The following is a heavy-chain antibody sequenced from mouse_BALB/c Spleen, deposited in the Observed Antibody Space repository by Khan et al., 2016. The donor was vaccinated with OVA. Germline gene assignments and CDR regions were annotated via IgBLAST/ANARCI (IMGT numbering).Heavy chain of an antibody. D-gene: IGHD4-1*01. J-gene: IGHJ2*01. CDR2: INPYNGGT. Sequence: EVQLHQSGPELVKPGASVKMSCKPSGYIFTNYVLHWVKQQPGQGLEWIGYINPYNGGTKYNEKFKGKATLASDKSSITAYMELSSLPSEDSAVYYWERGNWQSDYVDYWGQGTTLTLAA. V-gene: IGHV1S136*01. CDR1: GYIFTNYV. CDR3: ERGNWQSDYVDY.